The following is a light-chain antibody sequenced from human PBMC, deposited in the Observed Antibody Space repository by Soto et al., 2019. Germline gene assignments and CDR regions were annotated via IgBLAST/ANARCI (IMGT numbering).Light chain of an antibody. CDR3: QQYHNWPPWP. V-gene: IGKV3-15*01. J-gene: IGKJ1*01. CDR2: GAS. CDR1: QSVTSN. Sequence: EIMMTQAPATLYVSPGERATLSCSASQSVTSNLAWYQQKPGQAPRLLIYGASTRATGIPARFSGSGSGTEFTITISRLQSEDFAVYYCQQYHNWPPWPCGQGTKV.